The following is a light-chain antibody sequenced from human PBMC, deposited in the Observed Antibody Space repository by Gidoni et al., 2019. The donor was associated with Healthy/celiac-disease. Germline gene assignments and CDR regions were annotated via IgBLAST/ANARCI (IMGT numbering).Light chain of an antibody. CDR3: QQSYSTPQT. V-gene: IGKV1-39*01. Sequence: DIQMTQSPSSLSASEGDRVTITCRASQSISSYLNWYQQKPGKAPKFLIYAASSLQSGVPSRFSGSGSGTDFTLTISSLQPEDFATYYCQQSYSTPQTVGQGTKVEIK. J-gene: IGKJ1*01. CDR2: AAS. CDR1: QSISSY.